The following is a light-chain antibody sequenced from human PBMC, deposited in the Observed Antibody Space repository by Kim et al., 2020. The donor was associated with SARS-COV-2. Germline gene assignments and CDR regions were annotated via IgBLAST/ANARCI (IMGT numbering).Light chain of an antibody. V-gene: IGLV2-23*01. CDR2: ENI. J-gene: IGLJ3*02. CDR3: CSYAGSSTWV. Sequence: GKSIPITGTGTSSDVGNYDFFSWYQQHPGKAPKLMIYENIKRPSGVSNRFSGSKSGNTASLTISGLQAEDAADYYCCSYAGSSTWVFGGGTKVTVL. CDR1: SSDVGNYDF.